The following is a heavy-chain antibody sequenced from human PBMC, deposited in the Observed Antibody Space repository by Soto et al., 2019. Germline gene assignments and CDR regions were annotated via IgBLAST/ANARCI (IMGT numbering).Heavy chain of an antibody. J-gene: IGHJ6*02. D-gene: IGHD3-10*01. Sequence: GGSLRLSCAASGVTFSNAWMNWVRQAPGKGLEWVGRIKSKTDGGTTDYAAPVKGRFTISRDDSKNTLYLQMNSLKTEDTAVYYCTTGLTPYYYGTGSYLVDYYGMDVWGQGTTVTVSS. CDR1: GVTFSNAW. CDR3: TTGLTPYYYGTGSYLVDYYGMDV. V-gene: IGHV3-15*07. CDR2: IKSKTDGGTT.